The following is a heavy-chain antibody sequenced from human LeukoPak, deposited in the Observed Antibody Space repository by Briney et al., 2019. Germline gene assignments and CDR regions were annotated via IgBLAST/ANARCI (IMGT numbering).Heavy chain of an antibody. CDR1: GFTFSSYA. CDR3: AKDRNNVLLWFGEFGPNWFDP. Sequence: GGSLRLSCAASGFTFSSYAMSWVRQAPGKGLEWVSAISGSGGSIYYADSVKGRFTISRDNSKNTLYLQMNSLRAEDTAVYYCAKDRNNVLLWFGEFGPNWFDPWGQGTLVTVSS. V-gene: IGHV3-23*01. CDR2: ISGSGGSI. J-gene: IGHJ5*02. D-gene: IGHD3-10*01.